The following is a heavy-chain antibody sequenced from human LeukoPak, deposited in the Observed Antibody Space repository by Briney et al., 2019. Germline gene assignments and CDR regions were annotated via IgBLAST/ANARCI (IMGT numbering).Heavy chain of an antibody. CDR1: GFTFSSYW. D-gene: IGHD6-13*01. J-gene: IGHJ4*02. Sequence: QPGGSLRLSCAASGFTFSSYWMSWVRQAPGKGLGWVANIKQDGSEKYYVDSVKGRFTISRDNAKNSLYLQMNSLRAEDTAVYYCARAMRYSSSPHDYWGQGTLVTVSS. CDR2: IKQDGSEK. CDR3: ARAMRYSSSPHDY. V-gene: IGHV3-7*01.